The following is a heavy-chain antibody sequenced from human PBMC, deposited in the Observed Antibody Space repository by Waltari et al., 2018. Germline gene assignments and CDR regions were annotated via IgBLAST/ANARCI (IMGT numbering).Heavy chain of an antibody. Sequence: EVQLVESGGGLVKPGGSLRLSCAASGFTFSSYSMNWVRQAPGKGLEWVSSISSSSSYIYYADSVKGRFTISRDNAKNSLYLQMNSLRAEDTAVYYCAREPAPIVGATVGAFDIWGQGTMVTVSS. CDR2: ISSSSSYI. CDR3: AREPAPIVGATVGAFDI. CDR1: GFTFSSYS. V-gene: IGHV3-21*01. D-gene: IGHD1-26*01. J-gene: IGHJ3*02.